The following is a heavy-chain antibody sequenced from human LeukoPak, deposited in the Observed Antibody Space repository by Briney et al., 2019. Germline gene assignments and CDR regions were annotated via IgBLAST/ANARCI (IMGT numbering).Heavy chain of an antibody. CDR2: INWNGGST. V-gene: IGHV3-20*04. CDR3: ARDREMATRLHDAFDF. J-gene: IGHJ3*01. D-gene: IGHD5-24*01. CDR1: GFTFDDYG. Sequence: RSGGSLRLSCAASGFTFDDYGMSWVRQAPGKGLEWVSGINWNGGSTGYADSVKGRFTISRDNAKNSLYLQMNSLRAEDTAVYYCARDREMATRLHDAFDFWGQGTMVTVSS.